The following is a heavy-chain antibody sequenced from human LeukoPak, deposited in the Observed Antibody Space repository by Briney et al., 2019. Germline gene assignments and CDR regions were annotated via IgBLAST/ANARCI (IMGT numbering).Heavy chain of an antibody. CDR1: GFTFDNYA. D-gene: IGHD3-22*01. CDR3: AKDIGADYYYDSSGYFI. Sequence: PGGALRLSCAASGFTFDNYAMHCVRQVSGKGLEYVSLISGDGDSTYYPDSVKDRFTISRYNSKNSLYLQMNSLRTEDTALYYCAKDIGADYYYDSSGYFIWGQGTMVTVSS. CDR2: ISGDGDST. V-gene: IGHV3-43*02. J-gene: IGHJ3*02.